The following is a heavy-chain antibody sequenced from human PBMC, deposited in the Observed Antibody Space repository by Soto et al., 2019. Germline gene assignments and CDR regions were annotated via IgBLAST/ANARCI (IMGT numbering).Heavy chain of an antibody. CDR1: GYTFTSYG. CDR3: ARDQFTSTYYYGSGATNYYYYGMDV. D-gene: IGHD3-10*01. V-gene: IGHV1-18*01. CDR2: ISAYNGNT. J-gene: IGHJ6*02. Sequence: ASVKVSCKASGYTFTSYGISWVRQAPGQGLEWMGWISAYNGNTNYAQKLQGRVTMTTDTSTSTAYMELRSLRSDDTAVYYCARDQFTSTYYYGSGATNYYYYGMDVWGQGTTVTVSS.